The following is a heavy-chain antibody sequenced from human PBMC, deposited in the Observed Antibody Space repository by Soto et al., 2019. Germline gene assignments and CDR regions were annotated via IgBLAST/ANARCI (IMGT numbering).Heavy chain of an antibody. Sequence: QVQLVESGGGVVQPGRSLSLSCAASGFTFSSYAMHWVRQAPGKGLEWVAVISYDGSNKYYADSVKGRFTISRDNSKNTLYLQMNSLRAEDTAVYYCARAPGEGAFDIWGQGTMVTVSS. CDR2: ISYDGSNK. CDR1: GFTFSSYA. D-gene: IGHD3-16*01. J-gene: IGHJ3*02. CDR3: ARAPGEGAFDI. V-gene: IGHV3-30-3*01.